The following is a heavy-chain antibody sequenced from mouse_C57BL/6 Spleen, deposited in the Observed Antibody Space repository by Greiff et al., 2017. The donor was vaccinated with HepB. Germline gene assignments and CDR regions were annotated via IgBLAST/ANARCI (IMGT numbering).Heavy chain of an antibody. D-gene: IGHD2-3*01. J-gene: IGHJ2*01. CDR3: ARWDGYYSFDY. CDR2: IDPSDSYT. CDR1: GYTFTSYW. V-gene: IGHV1-69*01. Sequence: VQLQQPGAELVMPGASVKLSCKASGYTFTSYWMHWVKQRPGQGLEWIGEIDPSDSYTNYNQKFKGKSTLTVDKSSSTAYMQLSSLTSEDSAVYYCARWDGYYSFDYWGQGTTLTVSS.